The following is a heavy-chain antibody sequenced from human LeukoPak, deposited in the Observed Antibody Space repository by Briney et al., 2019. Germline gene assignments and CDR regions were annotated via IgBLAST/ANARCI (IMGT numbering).Heavy chain of an antibody. J-gene: IGHJ5*02. CDR2: ISYDGSNK. CDR1: GFTFSSYG. V-gene: IGHV3-30*18. D-gene: IGHD2-2*01. Sequence: QPGRSLRLSCAASGFTFSSYGMHWVRQAPGKGLEWVAVISYDGSNKYYADSVKGRFTISRDNSKNTLYLQMNSLRAEGTAVYYCAKDDCSSTSCYDVNWFDPWGQGTLVTVSS. CDR3: AKDDCSSTSCYDVNWFDP.